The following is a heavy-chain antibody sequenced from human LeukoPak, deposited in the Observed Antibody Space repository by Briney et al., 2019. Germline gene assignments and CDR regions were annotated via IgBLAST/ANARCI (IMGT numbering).Heavy chain of an antibody. CDR1: GYTFTSYG. D-gene: IGHD5-18*01. V-gene: IGHV1-18*01. Sequence: GASVKVSCKASGYTFTSYGISWVRQAPGQGLEWMGWISAYNGNTNYAQKLQGRVTMTTDTSTSTAYMELRSLRSDDTAVYYCRRTEDTAMAYRYYYYMDVWGKGTTVTVSS. CDR3: RRTEDTAMAYRYYYYMDV. J-gene: IGHJ6*03. CDR2: ISAYNGNT.